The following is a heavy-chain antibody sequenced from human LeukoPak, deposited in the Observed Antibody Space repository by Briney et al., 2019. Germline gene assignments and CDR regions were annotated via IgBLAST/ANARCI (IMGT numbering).Heavy chain of an antibody. V-gene: IGHV1-69*13. CDR2: IIPIFGTA. J-gene: IGHJ5*02. Sequence: GASVKVSCKASGGTFSSYAISWVRQAPGQGLEWMGGIIPIFGTANYAQKFQGRVTITADESTSTAYMELSSLRSEDTAVYYCAILSPRGNWFDPWGQGTLVTVSS. CDR1: GGTFSSYA. D-gene: IGHD3-10*01. CDR3: AILSPRGNWFDP.